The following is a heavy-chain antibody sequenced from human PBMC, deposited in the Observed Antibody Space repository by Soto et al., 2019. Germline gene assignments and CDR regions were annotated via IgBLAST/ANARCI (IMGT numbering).Heavy chain of an antibody. CDR2: INPKSGDT. Sequence: QVQLVQSGAEVKKPGASVKVSCEASGYTFTGFHLHWVRQAPGQGLEWMGWINPKSGDTHYAQKCLGRVTMTRDTSISTGYMELSGLNSDDTALYYCAKGLWTVGHCSGGSCYDGMDVWGQGTTVTVSS. CDR1: GYTFTGFH. V-gene: IGHV1-2*02. CDR3: AKGLWTVGHCSGGSCYDGMDV. J-gene: IGHJ6*02. D-gene: IGHD2-15*01.